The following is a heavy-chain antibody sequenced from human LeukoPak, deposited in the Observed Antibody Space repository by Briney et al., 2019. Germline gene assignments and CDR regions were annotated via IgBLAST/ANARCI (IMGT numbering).Heavy chain of an antibody. Sequence: GGSLRISCAASGFTFSSYSMNWVRQAPGKGLEWVSSISSSSSYIYYADSVKGRFTISRDNAKNSLYLQMNSLRAEDTAVYYCARSIAAESTDYWGQGTLVTVSS. CDR3: ARSIAAESTDY. V-gene: IGHV3-21*01. D-gene: IGHD6-13*01. J-gene: IGHJ4*02. CDR1: GFTFSSYS. CDR2: ISSSSSYI.